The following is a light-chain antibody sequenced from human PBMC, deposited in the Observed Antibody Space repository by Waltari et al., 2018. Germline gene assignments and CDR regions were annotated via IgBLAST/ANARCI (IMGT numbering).Light chain of an antibody. CDR1: NMRHKY. CDR2: QDD. V-gene: IGLV3-1*01. Sequence: SYKLTQTPSLAVSPGQTASITCSGENMRHKYVCWYQQKTGQSPELVIYQDDKRPSGIPERFSGANSGDTATLTISGTQPMDEADYYCQALDDTTAWVFGGGTKLTVL. CDR3: QALDDTTAWV. J-gene: IGLJ3*02.